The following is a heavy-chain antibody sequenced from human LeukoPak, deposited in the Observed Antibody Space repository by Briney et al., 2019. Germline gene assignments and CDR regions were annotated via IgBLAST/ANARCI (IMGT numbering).Heavy chain of an antibody. CDR1: GGSISSGGYS. V-gene: IGHV4-61*08. Sequence: SETLSLTCAVSGGSISSGGYSWSWIRQPPGKGLEWIGYIYYSGSTNYNPSLKSRVTISVDTSKNQFSLKLSSVTAADTAVYYCAREGYYDSSGTLEYYFDYWGQGTLVTVSS. CDR3: AREGYYDSSGTLEYYFDY. J-gene: IGHJ4*02. CDR2: IYYSGST. D-gene: IGHD3-22*01.